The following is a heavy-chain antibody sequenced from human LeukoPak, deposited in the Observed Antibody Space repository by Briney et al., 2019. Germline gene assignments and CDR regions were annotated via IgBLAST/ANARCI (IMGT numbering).Heavy chain of an antibody. J-gene: IGHJ4*02. CDR2: INSDGSTP. Sequence: GGSLRLSCAASGFTFRSYWMYWVRQVPGKGLVWVSRINSDGSTPAYADSVKGRFTISRDNAKNTLYLQMNSLRAEDTAVYYCANLFNPQQLVDRADYWGQGTLVTVSS. CDR1: GFTFRSYW. D-gene: IGHD6-13*01. V-gene: IGHV3-74*01. CDR3: ANLFNPQQLVDRADY.